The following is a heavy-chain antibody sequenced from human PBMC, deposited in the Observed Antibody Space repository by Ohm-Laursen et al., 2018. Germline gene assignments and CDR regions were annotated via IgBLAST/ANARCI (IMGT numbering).Heavy chain of an antibody. Sequence: GSLRLSCSASGFTFSDFAMSWVRQAPGKGLEWVSGITGHGVTTYYADSVRGRFTISRDGSKNTLYLQMNSLRAEDTALYYCARCMGYSSDGVDYWGQGTLVTVSS. CDR3: ARCMGYSSDGVDY. J-gene: IGHJ4*02. D-gene: IGHD6-25*01. CDR2: ITGHGVTT. CDR1: GFTFSDFA. V-gene: IGHV3-23*01.